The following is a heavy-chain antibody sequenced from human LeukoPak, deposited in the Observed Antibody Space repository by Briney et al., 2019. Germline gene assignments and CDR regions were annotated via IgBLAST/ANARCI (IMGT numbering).Heavy chain of an antibody. J-gene: IGHJ6*04. CDR2: IIPIFGTA. CDR1: GGTFSSYA. Sequence: SVKVSCEASGGTFSSYAISWVRQAPGQGLEWMGGIIPIFGTANYAQKFQGRVTITADKSTSTAYMELSSLRSEDTAVYYCARHITMVRGVIGSYYYYGVDVWGKGTTVTVSS. D-gene: IGHD3-10*01. CDR3: ARHITMVRGVIGSYYYYGVDV. V-gene: IGHV1-69*06.